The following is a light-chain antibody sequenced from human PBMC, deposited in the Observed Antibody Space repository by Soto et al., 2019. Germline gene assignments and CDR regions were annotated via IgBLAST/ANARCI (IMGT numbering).Light chain of an antibody. Sequence: DIVFTQSPCTLALSPCERATLSCVASQSVSSSYLAWYQQKPGQAPRLLIHGASSRATGIPDRISGSGSGTDFTLTISRLEPEDFAVYYCQQYGSSPITFGQGTRLEIK. V-gene: IGKV3-20*01. CDR1: QSVSSSY. J-gene: IGKJ5*01. CDR2: GAS. CDR3: QQYGSSPIT.